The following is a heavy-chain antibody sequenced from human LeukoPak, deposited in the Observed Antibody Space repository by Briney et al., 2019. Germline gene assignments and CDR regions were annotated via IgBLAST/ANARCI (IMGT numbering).Heavy chain of an antibody. CDR2: IHHSGNT. Sequence: PSETLSLTCSVSGGSISSSDWWSWVRQPPGKGLEWIGEIHHSGNTNYNPSPKSRVILLRDKSKNQVSLKLSFVTAADTAVNYCGSSDNYHLDFWGQGTLVTVSS. D-gene: IGHD5-24*01. V-gene: IGHV4/OR15-8*02. CDR3: GSSDNYHLDF. J-gene: IGHJ4*02. CDR1: GGSISSSDW.